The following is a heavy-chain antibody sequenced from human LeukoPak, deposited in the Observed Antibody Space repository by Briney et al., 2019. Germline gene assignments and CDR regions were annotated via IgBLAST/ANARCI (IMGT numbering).Heavy chain of an antibody. Sequence: GGSLRLSCAASGFTFSDYYMSWIRQAPGKGLEWVSYISSSGSTIYYADSVKGRFTISRDNAKNSLYLQMNSLRAEGTAVYYCASGYSSSLRSHYYYYMDVWGKGTTVTVSS. CDR3: ASGYSSSLRSHYYYYMDV. CDR1: GFTFSDYY. J-gene: IGHJ6*03. D-gene: IGHD6-6*01. V-gene: IGHV3-11*04. CDR2: ISSSGSTI.